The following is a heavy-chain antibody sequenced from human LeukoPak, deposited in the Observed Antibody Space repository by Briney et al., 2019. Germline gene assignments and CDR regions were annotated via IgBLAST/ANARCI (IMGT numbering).Heavy chain of an antibody. V-gene: IGHV3-13*01. Sequence: PGGSLRLSCAASGFTFSNYDMQRVRQTIGKGLEWVSAIGVAGDTHYADSVKGRFTVSREDAKNSLYLQMNSLRAGDTAVYYCARDPSGRGMDVWGQGTTVTVSS. CDR2: IGVAGDT. J-gene: IGHJ6*02. D-gene: IGHD6-19*01. CDR3: ARDPSGRGMDV. CDR1: GFTFSNYD.